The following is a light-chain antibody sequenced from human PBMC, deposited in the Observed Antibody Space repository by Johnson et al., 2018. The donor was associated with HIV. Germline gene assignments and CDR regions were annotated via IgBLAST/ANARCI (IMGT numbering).Light chain of an antibody. Sequence: QSVLTQPPSVSAAPGQKVTVSCSGSSSNIENNFVSWYQQLPGTAPKLLIYENNKRPSDIPDRFSGSKSGTAATLGITGLQTGDEADYYCGTWDSSLSAYVYGTGTKVTGL. V-gene: IGLV1-51*02. CDR1: SSNIENNF. CDR3: GTWDSSLSAYV. CDR2: ENN. J-gene: IGLJ1*01.